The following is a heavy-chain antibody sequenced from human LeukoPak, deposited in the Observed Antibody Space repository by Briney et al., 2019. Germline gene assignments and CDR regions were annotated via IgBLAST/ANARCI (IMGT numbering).Heavy chain of an antibody. D-gene: IGHD6-19*01. CDR1: GFTFSSYG. J-gene: IGHJ6*02. V-gene: IGHV3-33*01. CDR2: IWYDGSNK. Sequence: PGGSLRLSCAASGFTFSSYGMHWVRQAPGKGLEWVAVIWYDGSNKYYADSVKGRFTISRDNSKNTLYLQMNSLRAEDTAVYYCARLARNNSDYGEDLWGQGTTVTVSS. CDR3: ARLARNNSDYGEDL.